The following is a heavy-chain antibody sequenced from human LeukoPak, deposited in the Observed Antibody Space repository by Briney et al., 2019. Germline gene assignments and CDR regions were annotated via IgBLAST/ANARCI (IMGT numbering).Heavy chain of an antibody. CDR2: IHNRGNT. D-gene: IGHD3-16*01. CDR3: ARPGYRNAYVY. V-gene: IGHV4-39*01. Sequence: PSETLSLTCTVSGGSISTSSYYWGWIRQPPGKGLEWIGSIHNRGNTDYNPSLKSRVTISMDTSKSQLSLKLSSVTAADTAVYYCARPGYRNAYVYWGQGTLVTVSS. CDR1: GGSISTSSYY. J-gene: IGHJ4*02.